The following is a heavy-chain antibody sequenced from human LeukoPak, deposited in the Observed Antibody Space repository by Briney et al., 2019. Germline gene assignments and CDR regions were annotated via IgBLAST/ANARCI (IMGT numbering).Heavy chain of an antibody. CDR2: IKSKTDGGTT. CDR3: TTDLDS. Sequence: GGSLRLSYAAHSFNFSNAWVSWVRQAPGKGLERVGRIKSKTDGGTTDYAAPVTGRSTLSRDKSKNTLYLQMNSLKTEDTAVYDCTTDLDSWGQGTLVTVSS. J-gene: IGHJ4*02. CDR1: SFNFSNAW. V-gene: IGHV3-15*01.